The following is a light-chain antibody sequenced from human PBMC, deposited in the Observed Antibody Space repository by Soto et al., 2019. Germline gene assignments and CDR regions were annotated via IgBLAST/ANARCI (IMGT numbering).Light chain of an antibody. V-gene: IGKV1-39*01. J-gene: IGKJ1*01. Sequence: DIHVTQSPSSLSASVEDRVIITCRASQSISNSLNWYQQKPGKAPKLLIYAASSLQSGVPSRFSGSRSGTDFTLTISSLQPEDFATYYCQQSYSSPPTFGQGTKVDIK. CDR3: QQSYSSPPT. CDR2: AAS. CDR1: QSISNS.